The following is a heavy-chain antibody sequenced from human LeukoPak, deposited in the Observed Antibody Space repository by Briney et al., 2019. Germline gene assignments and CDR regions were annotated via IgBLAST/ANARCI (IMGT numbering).Heavy chain of an antibody. CDR3: AREDVDITVATSGAFDI. J-gene: IGHJ3*02. Sequence: GGSLRLSCAASGFTFSSYWMHWVRQAPGKGLVWVSRIISDGSSTSYADSVKGRFTISRGNAKNTLLLQMNSLRAEDTALYYCAREDVDITVATSGAFDIWGQGTMVTVSS. D-gene: IGHD6-19*01. CDR1: GFTFSSYW. CDR2: IISDGSST. V-gene: IGHV3-74*01.